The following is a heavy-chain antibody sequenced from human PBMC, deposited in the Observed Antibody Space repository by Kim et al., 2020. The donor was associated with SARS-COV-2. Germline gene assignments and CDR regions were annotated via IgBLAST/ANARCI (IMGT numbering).Heavy chain of an antibody. J-gene: IGHJ6*01. V-gene: IGHV4-34*01. CDR2: INHSGST. Sequence: SETLSLTCAVYGGSFSGYYWSWIRQPPGKGLEWIGEINHSGSTNYNPSLKSRVTISVDTSKNQFSLKLSSVTAADTAVYYCARALYGSGSSLPYYYYYYG. CDR3: ARALYGSGSSLPYYYYYYG. CDR1: GGSFSGYY. D-gene: IGHD3-10*01.